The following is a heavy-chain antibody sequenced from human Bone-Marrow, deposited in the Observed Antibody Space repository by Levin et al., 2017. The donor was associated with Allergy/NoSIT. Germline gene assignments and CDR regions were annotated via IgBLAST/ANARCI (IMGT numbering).Heavy chain of an antibody. CDR2: IYNVDTT. Sequence: RGESLKISCAVSGFSVSNNYMSWVRQAPGKGLEWISVIYNVDTTYYVDSVKGRFTISRDNSKNTLYLQMNSLRVEDTAVYYCARDEGPGKYSYGELDYWGQGTLVTVSS. CDR1: GFSVSNNY. V-gene: IGHV3-66*01. D-gene: IGHD5-18*01. J-gene: IGHJ4*02. CDR3: ARDEGPGKYSYGELDY.